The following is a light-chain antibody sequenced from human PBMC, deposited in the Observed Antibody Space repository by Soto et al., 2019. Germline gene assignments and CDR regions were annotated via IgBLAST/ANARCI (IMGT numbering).Light chain of an antibody. V-gene: IGKV3-20*01. CDR2: GAS. J-gene: IGKJ4*01. CDR1: QSVSSSY. Sequence: EIVLTHSPGTLSLSPGERATVSFRSSQSVSSSYLAWYQQKPGQAPRLLIYGASSRATGIPDRFSGSGSGTDFTLTITRLEREDFAVYYCQHYGTSQGAFGGGTKVDIK. CDR3: QHYGTSQGA.